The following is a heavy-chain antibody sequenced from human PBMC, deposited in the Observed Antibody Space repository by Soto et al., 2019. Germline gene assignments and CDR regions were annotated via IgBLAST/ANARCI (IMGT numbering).Heavy chain of an antibody. CDR3: ARDLSSHCSGGSCFHYFDY. D-gene: IGHD2-15*01. V-gene: IGHV1-18*01. J-gene: IGHJ4*02. CDR2: ISAYNGNT. Sequence: GASVKVSCKASGYTFTSYGISWVRQAPGQGVEWMGWISAYNGNTNYAQKLQGRATMTTDTSTSTAYMELRSLRSDDTAVYYCARDLSSHCSGGSCFHYFDYWGQGTLVTVSS. CDR1: GYTFTSYG.